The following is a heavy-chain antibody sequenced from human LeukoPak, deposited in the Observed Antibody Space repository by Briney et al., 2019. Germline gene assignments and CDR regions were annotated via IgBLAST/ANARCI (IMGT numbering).Heavy chain of an antibody. CDR2: IYCTGIS. V-gene: IGHV4-59*01. D-gene: IGHD1-14*01. CDR1: SVSIRSNY. J-gene: IGHJ3*01. Sequence: SETLSLTCSVSSVSIRSNYWSWVRQPPGKGLEWIGYIYCTGISKYNPSLKSRVTIIIDTSRNQFSLKLSSVTAADTAIYYCARGTYNTSPPDLWGQGTMVTVSS. CDR3: ARGTYNTSPPDL.